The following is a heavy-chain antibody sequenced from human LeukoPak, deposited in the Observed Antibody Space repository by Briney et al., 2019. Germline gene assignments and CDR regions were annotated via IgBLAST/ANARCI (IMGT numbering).Heavy chain of an antibody. CDR2: ISGSGYDI. Sequence: GGSLRLSCAASAFTFSRYWTTWVRQAPGKGLEWVSSISGSGYDIFYADSVKGRFTISRDNSKNTLYLQMNSLRAEDTAVYYCAKDEGYCNGGSCYLGAFDIWGQGTMVTVSS. CDR3: AKDEGYCNGGSCYLGAFDI. CDR1: AFTFSRYW. J-gene: IGHJ3*02. D-gene: IGHD2-15*01. V-gene: IGHV3-23*01.